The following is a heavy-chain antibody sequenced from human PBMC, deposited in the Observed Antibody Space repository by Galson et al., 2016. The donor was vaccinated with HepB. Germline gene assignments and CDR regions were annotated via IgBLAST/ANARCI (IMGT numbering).Heavy chain of an antibody. D-gene: IGHD1-26*01. J-gene: IGHJ4*02. V-gene: IGHV3-30*18. CDR3: AKRLSGTYAFGDY. CDR1: GFTFDYYG. CDR2: ISYDAANK. Sequence: SLRLSCAASGFTFDYYGMHWVRQAPGKGLEWVAFISYDAANKGYADSVKGRFTISRDNSKNTLFLGMNSLRGEDTAVYYCAKRLSGTYAFGDYWGQGALVTVSS.